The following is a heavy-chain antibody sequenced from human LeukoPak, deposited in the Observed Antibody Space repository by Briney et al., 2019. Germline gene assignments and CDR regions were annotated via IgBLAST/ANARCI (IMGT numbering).Heavy chain of an antibody. D-gene: IGHD6-13*01. J-gene: IGHJ5*02. Sequence: SETLSLTCTVSGGSISSYYWSWIRQPPGKGLEWIGYIYYSGSTNYNPSLKSRVTISVDTSKNQFSLKLSSVTAADTAVYYCARGSGTDRYSSSWYAYWFDPWGQGTLVTLSS. CDR2: IYYSGST. V-gene: IGHV4-59*01. CDR3: ARGSGTDRYSSSWYAYWFDP. CDR1: GGSISSYY.